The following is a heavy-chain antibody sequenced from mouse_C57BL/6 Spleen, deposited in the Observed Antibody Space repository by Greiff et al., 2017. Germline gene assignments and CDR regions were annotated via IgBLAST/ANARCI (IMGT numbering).Heavy chain of an antibody. V-gene: IGHV7-3*01. CDR1: GFTFTDYY. CDR2: IRNKANGYTT. J-gene: IGHJ2*01. D-gene: IGHD1-1*01. CDR3: ARTTVVADYFDY. Sequence: EVMLVESGGGLVQPGGSLSLSCAASGFTFTDYYMSWVRQPPGKALEWLGFIRNKANGYTTEYSASVKGRFTISRDNSQSILYLQMNALRAEDSATYYCARTTVVADYFDYWGQGTTHTVSS.